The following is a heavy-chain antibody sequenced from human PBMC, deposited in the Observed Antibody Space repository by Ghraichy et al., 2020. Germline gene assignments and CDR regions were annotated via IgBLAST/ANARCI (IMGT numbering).Heavy chain of an antibody. D-gene: IGHD2-15*01. CDR3: ARVGGCSGGSCYSEGYYYYGMDV. Sequence: ASVKFSCQASGYTFTSYGISWVRQAPGQGLEWMGWISAYNGNTNYAKKLQGRVTMTTDTSTSTTYMELRSLRSDDTAVYYCARVGGCSGGSCYSEGYYYYGMDVWGQGTTVTVSS. CDR2: ISAYNGNT. CDR1: GYTFTSYG. V-gene: IGHV1-18*04. J-gene: IGHJ6*01.